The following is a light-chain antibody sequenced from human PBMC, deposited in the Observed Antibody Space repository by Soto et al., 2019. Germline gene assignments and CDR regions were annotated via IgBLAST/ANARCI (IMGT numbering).Light chain of an antibody. CDR2: QAS. J-gene: IGKJ3*01. Sequence: DIQMTQSPSTLSASVGDRVTITCRASQSISNWLAWYQQKPGKAPKLLLYQASSLENGVPSRFSGSGSGTEFTLTINSVQPDDFATYYCQHYNTYSWFTFGPGTKVDIK. CDR1: QSISNW. CDR3: QHYNTYSWFT. V-gene: IGKV1-5*03.